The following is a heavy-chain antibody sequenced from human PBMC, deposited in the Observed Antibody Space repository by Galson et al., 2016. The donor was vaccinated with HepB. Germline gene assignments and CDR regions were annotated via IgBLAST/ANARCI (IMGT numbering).Heavy chain of an antibody. CDR1: GITFGDYG. V-gene: IGHV3-49*04. J-gene: IGHJ4*02. CDR3: AKSLWSGHYYFDY. CDR2: IRSKAHGGTT. Sequence: SLRLSCATSGITFGDYGMGWVRQAPGKGLEWLGFIRSKAHGGTTEYAASVKGRFTISRDDSKSIAYLQMNSLRAEDTAIYYCAKSLWSGHYYFDYWGQGDLVPVSS. D-gene: IGHD3-10*01.